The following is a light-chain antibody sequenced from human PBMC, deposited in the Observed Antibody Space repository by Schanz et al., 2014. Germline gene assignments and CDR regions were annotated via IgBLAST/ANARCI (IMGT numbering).Light chain of an antibody. Sequence: EIVLTQSPGTLSLSPGERATLSCRASQSVSSSYLAWYRQKPGQAPRLLIYGASSRATGIPDRFSGSGSGTDFTLTISRLEPEDFALYYCQQYGSSPALTFGGGTKVEIK. CDR2: GAS. CDR1: QSVSSSY. CDR3: QQYGSSPALT. V-gene: IGKV3-20*01. J-gene: IGKJ4*01.